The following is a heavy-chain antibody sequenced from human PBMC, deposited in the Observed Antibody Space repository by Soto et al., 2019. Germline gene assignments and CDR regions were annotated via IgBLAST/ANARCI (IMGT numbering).Heavy chain of an antibody. CDR1: GGSVSSGSYY. CDR2: IYYDGST. J-gene: IGHJ4*02. D-gene: IGHD2-2*03. Sequence: SETLSLTCGVSGGSVSSGSYYWSWIRQPPGRGLEWIGYIYYDGSTDYNPSLKSRVTISVDTSKNQFSLKLSFVTAADTAVYYCAPERNGYSNLFDYWGQGTLVTVSS. CDR3: APERNGYSNLFDY. V-gene: IGHV4-61*01.